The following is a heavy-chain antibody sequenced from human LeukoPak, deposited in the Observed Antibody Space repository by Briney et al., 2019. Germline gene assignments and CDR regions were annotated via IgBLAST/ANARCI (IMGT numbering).Heavy chain of an antibody. CDR1: GYNFTSYW. CDR3: ARRGRDGGNSVFLDY. CDR2: IYPGDSDT. D-gene: IGHD4-23*01. Sequence: GESLKISCKGSGYNFTSYWIGWVRQMPGKGLEWMGIIYPGDSDTRYSPSFQGQVTISADKSISTAYLQWSSLKASDTAMYYCARRGRDGGNSVFLDYWGQGTLVTVSS. J-gene: IGHJ4*02. V-gene: IGHV5-51*01.